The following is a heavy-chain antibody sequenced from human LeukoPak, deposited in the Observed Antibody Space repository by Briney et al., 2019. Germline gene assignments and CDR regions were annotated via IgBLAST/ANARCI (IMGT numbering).Heavy chain of an antibody. J-gene: IGHJ4*02. CDR2: TSSSSSYI. D-gene: IGHD3-22*01. CDR3: ARDSAYYYDSSGYYYFDY. CDR1: GFTFSNYG. Sequence: GGPLRLSCAASGFTFSNYGMHWVRQAPGKGLEWVSSTSSSSSYIYYADSVKGRFTISRDNAKNSLYLQMNSLRAEDTAVYYCARDSAYYYDSSGYYYFDYWGQGTLVTVSS. V-gene: IGHV3-21*01.